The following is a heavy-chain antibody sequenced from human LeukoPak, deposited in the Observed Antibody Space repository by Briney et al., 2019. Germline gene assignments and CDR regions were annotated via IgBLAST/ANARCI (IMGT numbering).Heavy chain of an antibody. CDR1: GYSFTSYW. CDR2: IYPGDSDT. V-gene: IGHV5-51*01. Sequence: GESPKISCKGSGYSFTSYWIGWVRQMPGKGLEWMGIIYPGDSDTRYSPSFQGQVTISADKSISTAYLQWSSLKASDTAMYYCARIKTGTTAYYYYYMDVWGKGTTVTVSS. J-gene: IGHJ6*03. D-gene: IGHD1-7*01. CDR3: ARIKTGTTAYYYYYMDV.